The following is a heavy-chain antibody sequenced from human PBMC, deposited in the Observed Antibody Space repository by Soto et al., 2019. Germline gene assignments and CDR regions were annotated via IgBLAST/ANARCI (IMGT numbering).Heavy chain of an antibody. CDR2: IYYSGST. V-gene: IGHV4-59*08. CDR1: GGSISSYY. CDR3: ARLGVSCFDP. J-gene: IGHJ5*02. Sequence: PSETLSLTCTVSGGSISSYYWSWIRQPPGEGLEWVGYIYYSGSTNXXPSLKSRVXISVDTSKNQFXLKLSXVTSADTAVYYCARLGVSCFDPWGQGTLVTVSS.